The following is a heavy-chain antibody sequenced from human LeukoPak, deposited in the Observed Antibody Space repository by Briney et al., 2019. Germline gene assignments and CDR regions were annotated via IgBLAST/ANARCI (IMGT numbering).Heavy chain of an antibody. CDR3: ARVANYYHSSGYYSYFDY. CDR1: GGSISSYY. D-gene: IGHD3-22*01. CDR2: IYYSGST. V-gene: IGHV4-59*01. J-gene: IGHJ4*02. Sequence: SATLSLTCTVSGGSISSYYWSWIQQPPGKGLEWIGYIYYSGSTNYNPSLKSRVTISVDTSKNQFSLKLSSVTAADTAVYYCARVANYYHSSGYYSYFDYRGQGTLVTVSS.